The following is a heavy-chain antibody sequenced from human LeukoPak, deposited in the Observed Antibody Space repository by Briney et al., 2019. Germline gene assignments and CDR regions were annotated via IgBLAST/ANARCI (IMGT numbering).Heavy chain of an antibody. V-gene: IGHV1-3*01. CDR2: VSAANNP. Sequence: EASVKVSCKTSGYVFTPHHIHWMRQAPGQGLELLGWVSAANNPEYSQKFQGRVVITRDASATTSYLELNSLRSEDTAVYYCAMSVEMPPIPSFDYWGQGTLVTVSS. CDR1: GYVFTPHH. D-gene: IGHD5-24*01. CDR3: AMSVEMPPIPSFDY. J-gene: IGHJ4*02.